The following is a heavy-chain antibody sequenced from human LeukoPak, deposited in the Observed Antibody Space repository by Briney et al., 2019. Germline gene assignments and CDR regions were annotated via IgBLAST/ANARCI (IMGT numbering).Heavy chain of an antibody. V-gene: IGHV3-30*02. CDR2: IRYDGSNK. J-gene: IGHJ4*02. CDR1: GFTFSSYG. Sequence: GGSLRLSCAASGFTFSSYGMHWVRQAPGKGLEWVAFIRYDGSNKYYADSVKGRFTISRDNSKNTLYLQMNSLRAEDTAVYYCARDWRNSNSFDYWGQGTLVTVSS. CDR3: ARDWRNSNSFDY. D-gene: IGHD4-11*01.